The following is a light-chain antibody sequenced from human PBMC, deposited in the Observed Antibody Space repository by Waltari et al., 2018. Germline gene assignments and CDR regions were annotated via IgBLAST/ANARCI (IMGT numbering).Light chain of an antibody. J-gene: IGKJ3*01. Sequence: IQLTQSPSSLSASVGDRVTITCRASQGISSYLAWYQQKPGQVPKLLIYATSTLQTGVPSRFSGSGSGTDFTFTISSLQPEDIATYYCQQHDNLPPTFGPGTKVDIK. V-gene: IGKV1-33*01. CDR2: ATS. CDR1: QGISSY. CDR3: QQHDNLPPT.